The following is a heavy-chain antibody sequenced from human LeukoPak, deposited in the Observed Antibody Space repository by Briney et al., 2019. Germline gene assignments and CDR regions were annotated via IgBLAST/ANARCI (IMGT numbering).Heavy chain of an antibody. D-gene: IGHD3-22*01. Sequence: GGSLRLSCAVSGFAFSSYGMHWVRQAPGKGLEWVAAISYDGGNKYYEDSVKGRFTISRDNSEKTLYLQMNSLRAEDTAVYYCAKDQGSAYLYYLDYWGQETVLTVSS. CDR2: ISYDGGNK. V-gene: IGHV3-30*18. CDR1: GFAFSSYG. J-gene: IGHJ4*02. CDR3: AKDQGSAYLYYLDY.